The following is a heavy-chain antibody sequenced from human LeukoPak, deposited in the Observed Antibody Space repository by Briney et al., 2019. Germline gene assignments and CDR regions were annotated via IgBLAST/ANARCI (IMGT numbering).Heavy chain of an antibody. CDR2: INHNSGGT. J-gene: IGHJ4*02. CDR3: ARATVVSRTIDG. V-gene: IGHV1-2*02. CDR1: GYTFTGYY. D-gene: IGHD4-23*01. Sequence: ASVKVSCKASGYTFTGYYMHWVRQAPGQGLEWMGWINHNSGGTNYTQKFQDRVTMTRDTSISTAYLALSRRISDDAPVYYCARATVVSRTIDGWGQRTLVSVSS.